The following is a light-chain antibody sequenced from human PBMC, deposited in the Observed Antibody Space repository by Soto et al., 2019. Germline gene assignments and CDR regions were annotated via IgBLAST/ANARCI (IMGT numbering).Light chain of an antibody. CDR3: QQYGRSPAT. CDR2: GAS. Sequence: EIVLTQSPGTLSLSPGERATLSCRASQSVSNNYLAWYRQKPGQAPRLLIYGASNRATDIPDRFSGSGSGTDFTLTISRLEPEDFAVYYCQQYGRSPATFGQGTKVEIK. J-gene: IGKJ1*01. V-gene: IGKV3-20*01. CDR1: QSVSNNY.